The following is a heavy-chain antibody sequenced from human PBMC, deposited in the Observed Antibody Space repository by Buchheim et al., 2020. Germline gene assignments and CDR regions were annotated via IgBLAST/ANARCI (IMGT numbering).Heavy chain of an antibody. J-gene: IGHJ4*02. D-gene: IGHD3-22*01. CDR2: INPSGGNT. CDR1: GYTFTSYY. Sequence: QVQLVQSGAEVKKPGASVKVSCKASGYTFTSYYMHWVRQAPGQGLEWMGIINPSGGNTSYAQKFQGRVTMTRETSTSTGSMELSSLRSEDTAVYYCARVGSSGYYGYFDYWGQGTL. CDR3: ARVGSSGYYGYFDY. V-gene: IGHV1-46*01.